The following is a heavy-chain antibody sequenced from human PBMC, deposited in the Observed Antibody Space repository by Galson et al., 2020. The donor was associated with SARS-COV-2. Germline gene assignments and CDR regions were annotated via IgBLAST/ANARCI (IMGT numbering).Heavy chain of an antibody. CDR1: GFTFSSYE. CDR2: ISSSGSTI. CDR3: ARVSYDSSYGMDV. D-gene: IGHD3-22*01. J-gene: IGHJ6*02. Sequence: GSLRLSCAASGFTFSSYEMNWVRQAPGKGLEWVSYISSSGSTIYYADSVKGRFTISRDNAKNSLYLQMNSLRAEDTAVYYCARVSYDSSYGMDVWGQGTTVTVSS. V-gene: IGHV3-48*03.